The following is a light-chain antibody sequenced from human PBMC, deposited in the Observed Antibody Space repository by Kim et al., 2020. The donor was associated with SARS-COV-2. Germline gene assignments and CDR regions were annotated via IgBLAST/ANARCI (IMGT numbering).Light chain of an antibody. Sequence: DIQMTQSPSTLSASVGDRVTITCRASQSISSWLAWYQQKPGKAPNLLIYKVSGLESGVPSRFSGSGSGTEFTLTISSLQPDDFATYYCQQYNRYPRTFGQGTKVEIK. J-gene: IGKJ1*01. V-gene: IGKV1-5*03. CDR2: KVS. CDR1: QSISSW. CDR3: QQYNRYPRT.